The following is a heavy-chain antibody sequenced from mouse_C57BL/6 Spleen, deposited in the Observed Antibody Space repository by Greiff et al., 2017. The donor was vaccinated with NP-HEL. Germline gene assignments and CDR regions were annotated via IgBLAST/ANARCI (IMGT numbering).Heavy chain of an antibody. Sequence: QVQLKQPGAELVMPGASVKLSCKASGYTFTSYWMHWVKQRPGQGLEWIGEIDPSDSYTNYNQKFKGKSTLTVDKSSSTAYMQLSSLTSEDSAVYYCARTNSMVTTEPWFAYWGQGTLVTVSA. J-gene: IGHJ3*01. CDR3: ARTNSMVTTEPWFAY. D-gene: IGHD2-2*01. V-gene: IGHV1-69*01. CDR1: GYTFTSYW. CDR2: IDPSDSYT.